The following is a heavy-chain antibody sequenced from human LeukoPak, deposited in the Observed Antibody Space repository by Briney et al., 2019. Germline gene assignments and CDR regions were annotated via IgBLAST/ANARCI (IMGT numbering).Heavy chain of an antibody. CDR3: AKSGYYDSSGYYFHPIDY. CDR2: ISWNSGSI. V-gene: IGHV3-9*01. Sequence: PGGSLRLSCAASGFTFSSYAMSWVRQAPGKGLEWVSGISWNSGSIGYADSVKGRFTISRDNAKNSLYLQMNSLRAEDTALYYCAKSGYYDSSGYYFHPIDYWGQGTLVTVSS. CDR1: GFTFSSYA. D-gene: IGHD3-22*01. J-gene: IGHJ4*02.